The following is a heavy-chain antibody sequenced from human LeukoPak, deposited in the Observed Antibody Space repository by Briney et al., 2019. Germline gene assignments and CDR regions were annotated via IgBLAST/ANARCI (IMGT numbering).Heavy chain of an antibody. Sequence: GGSLGLSCAASGFTVSSNYMSWVRQAPGKGLEWVSVIYSGGSTYYADSVKGRFTISRDNSKNTLYLQMNSLRAEDTAVYYCARGMRVGPFDAFDIWGQGTVVTVSS. CDR1: GFTVSSNY. D-gene: IGHD1-26*01. V-gene: IGHV3-66*01. CDR2: IYSGGST. J-gene: IGHJ3*02. CDR3: ARGMRVGPFDAFDI.